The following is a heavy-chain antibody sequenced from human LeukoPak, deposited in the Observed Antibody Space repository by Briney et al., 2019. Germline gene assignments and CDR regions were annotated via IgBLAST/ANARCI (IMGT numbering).Heavy chain of an antibody. V-gene: IGHV4-39*01. CDR3: ARLYYDFWSGYAYYYYMDV. Sequence: SETLSPTCTVSGGSISSSSYYWGWIRQPPGKGLEWIGSIYYSGSTYYNPSLKSRVTISVDTSKNQFSLKLSSVTAADTAVYYCARLYYDFWSGYAYYYYMDVWGKGTTVTVSS. CDR2: IYYSGST. J-gene: IGHJ6*03. D-gene: IGHD3-3*01. CDR1: GGSISSSSYY.